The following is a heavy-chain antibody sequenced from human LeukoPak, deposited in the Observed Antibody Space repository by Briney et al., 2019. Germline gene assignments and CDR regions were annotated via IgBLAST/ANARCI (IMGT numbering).Heavy chain of an antibody. J-gene: IGHJ3*02. Sequence: GASVKVSCKASGYTFTGYYMHWVRQTPGQGLEWMGWINLNSGGTNYAQKFQGRVTMTRDTSISTAYMELSRLRSDDTAVYYCARVRTTDTTGLGAFDIWGQGTMVTVSS. CDR3: ARVRTTDTTGLGAFDI. CDR2: INLNSGGT. D-gene: IGHD1-1*01. CDR1: GYTFTGYY. V-gene: IGHV1-2*02.